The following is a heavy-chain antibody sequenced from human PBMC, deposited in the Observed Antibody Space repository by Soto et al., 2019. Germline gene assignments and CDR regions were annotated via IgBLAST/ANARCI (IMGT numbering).Heavy chain of an antibody. CDR1: GYTFTSYA. CDR3: ARDGGSGRYGYYYYGMDV. Sequence: ASVKVSCKASGYTFTSYAMHWVRQAPGQRLEWMGWINAGNGNTKYSQKFQGRVTITADKSTSTAYMELSSLRSEDTAVYYCARDGGSGRYGYYYYGMDVWGQGTTVTVSS. CDR2: INAGNGNT. J-gene: IGHJ6*02. V-gene: IGHV1-3*01. D-gene: IGHD6-19*01.